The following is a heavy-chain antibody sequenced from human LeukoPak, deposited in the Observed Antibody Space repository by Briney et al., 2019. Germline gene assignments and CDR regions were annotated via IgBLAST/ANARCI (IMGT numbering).Heavy chain of an antibody. CDR2: IIPIFGTA. J-gene: IGHJ4*02. D-gene: IGHD3-3*02. CDR1: GGTFSSYA. CDR3: AREGAFIARGFDY. Sequence: GASVKVSCKASGGTFSSYAISWVRQAPGQGLEWMGGIIPIFGTANYAQKFQGRVTITADESTSTAYMELSSLRSEDTAVYYCAREGAFIARGFDYWGQGTLVTVSS. V-gene: IGHV1-69*01.